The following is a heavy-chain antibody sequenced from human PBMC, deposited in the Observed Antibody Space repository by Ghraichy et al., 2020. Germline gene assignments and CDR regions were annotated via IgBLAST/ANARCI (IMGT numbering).Heavy chain of an antibody. Sequence: GSLRLSCAASGFTFSSYSMNWVRQAPGKGLEWVSYISSSSSTIYYADSVKGRFTISRDNAKNSLYLQMNSLRDEDTAVYYCARESPDYYYYGMDVWGQGTTVTVSS. CDR2: ISSSSSTI. J-gene: IGHJ6*02. CDR3: ARESPDYYYYGMDV. V-gene: IGHV3-48*02. CDR1: GFTFSSYS.